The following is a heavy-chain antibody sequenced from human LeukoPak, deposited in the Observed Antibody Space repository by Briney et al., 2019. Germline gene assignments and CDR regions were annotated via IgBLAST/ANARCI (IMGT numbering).Heavy chain of an antibody. Sequence: GGSLRLSCASSGITFSTFAMTWVRQAPGKGLEWVSGVVGGGTTYYADSVKGRFTLSKENSKKTVYLQMNSLRVEDTAIYYCAKDLHYNDGRWEFDPWGQGTLVTVSS. CDR1: GITFSTFA. J-gene: IGHJ5*02. CDR2: VVGGGTT. D-gene: IGHD5-24*01. V-gene: IGHV3-23*01. CDR3: AKDLHYNDGRWEFDP.